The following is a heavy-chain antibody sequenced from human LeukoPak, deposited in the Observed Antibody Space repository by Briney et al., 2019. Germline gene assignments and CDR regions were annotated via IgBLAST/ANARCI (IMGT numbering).Heavy chain of an antibody. CDR2: ISGSGGST. CDR1: GFTFSSYA. CDR3: ATNSLVGATTAWSDP. J-gene: IGHJ5*02. Sequence: GGSLRLSCAASGFTFSSYAMSWVRQAPGKGLEWVSAISGSGGSTYYADSVKGRFTISRDNSKNTLYLQMNSLRAEDTAVYYCATNSLVGATTAWSDPWGQGTMVTVSS. V-gene: IGHV3-23*01. D-gene: IGHD1-26*01.